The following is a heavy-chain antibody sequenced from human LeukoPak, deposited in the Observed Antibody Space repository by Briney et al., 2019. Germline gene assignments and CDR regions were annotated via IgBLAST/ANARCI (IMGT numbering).Heavy chain of an antibody. J-gene: IGHJ6*03. Sequence: GGSLRLSCTTSGFTFGDYAMSWFRQAPGKGLEGVAFVRYDETNKYYADSVKGRFTSSRDNSKNTLYLQMNSLRVGDTAIYYCAKTHGPYCSGGTSFDHYYYMDVWGKGTTVTVSS. CDR1: GFTFGDYA. V-gene: IGHV3-30*02. D-gene: IGHD2-15*01. CDR2: VRYDETNK. CDR3: AKTHGPYCSGGTSFDHYYYMDV.